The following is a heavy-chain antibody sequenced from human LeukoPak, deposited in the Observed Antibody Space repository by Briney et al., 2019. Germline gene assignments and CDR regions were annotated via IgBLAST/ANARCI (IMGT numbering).Heavy chain of an antibody. J-gene: IGHJ4*02. D-gene: IGHD1-26*01. CDR1: GYTFTGYY. CDR2: INPNSGGT. Sequence: ASVKVSCTASGYTFTGYYMHWVRQAPGQGLEWMGWINPNSGGTNYAQKFQGRVTMTRDTSISTAYMELSRLRSDDTAVYYCARDHQGGSYYSSACDYWGQGTLVTVSS. V-gene: IGHV1-2*02. CDR3: ARDHQGGSYYSSACDY.